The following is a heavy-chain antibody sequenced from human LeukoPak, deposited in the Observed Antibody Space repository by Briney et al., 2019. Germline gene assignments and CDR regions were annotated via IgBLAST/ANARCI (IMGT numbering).Heavy chain of an antibody. Sequence: SETLSLTCTVSGGSISSYYWSWIRQPPGKGLEWIGYIYYSGSTNYNPSLKSRVTISVDTSKNQFSLKLSSVTAADTAVYYCARDDYYAFDIWGQGTMVTVSS. CDR2: IYYSGST. J-gene: IGHJ3*02. CDR1: GGSISSYY. V-gene: IGHV4-59*01. D-gene: IGHD4-11*01. CDR3: ARDDYYAFDI.